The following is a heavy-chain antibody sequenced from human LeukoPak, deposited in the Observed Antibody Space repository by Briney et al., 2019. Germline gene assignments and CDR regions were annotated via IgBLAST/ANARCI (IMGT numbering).Heavy chain of an antibody. Sequence: GGSLRLSCAASGFTFSMYAMSWVRQTPGEGLGWVSAISGNGDRTYSADSVKGRFTISRNNSKNTQSLHMNSLRAEDTAVYYCERDIAVPAHVSVTNWGFDIWGQGTLVTVSS. CDR2: ISGNGDRT. J-gene: IGHJ3*02. CDR1: GFTFSMYA. D-gene: IGHD7-27*01. V-gene: IGHV3-23*01. CDR3: ERDIAVPAHVSVTNWGFDI.